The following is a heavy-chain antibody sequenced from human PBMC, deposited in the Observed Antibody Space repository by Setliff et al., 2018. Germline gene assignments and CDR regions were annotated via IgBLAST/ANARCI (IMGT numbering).Heavy chain of an antibody. Sequence: SVKVSCKASGSTFGDYGITWVRQAPGQGLEWMGGIILIFDRTKYAQKFQGRVTITADKSTSTAYMELSSLKSEDTAVYYCARAAGSLTSDEYFHHWGQGTLVTVSS. CDR2: IILIFDRT. CDR1: GSTFGDYG. D-gene: IGHD6-25*01. V-gene: IGHV1-69*06. CDR3: ARAAGSLTSDEYFHH. J-gene: IGHJ1*01.